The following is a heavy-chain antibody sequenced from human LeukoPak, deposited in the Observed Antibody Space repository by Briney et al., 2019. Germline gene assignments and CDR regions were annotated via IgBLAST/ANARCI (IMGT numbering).Heavy chain of an antibody. CDR2: ISSSSSYI. Sequence: GGSLRLSCAASGFTFSSYSMNWVRQAPGKGLEWVSSISSSSSYIYYADSVKGRFTISRDNAKNSLYLQMNSLRAEDTAVYYCARGPHPHTRSGIAVSKTDYWGQGTLVTVSS. CDR3: ARGPHPHTRSGIAVSKTDY. CDR1: GFTFSSYS. V-gene: IGHV3-21*01. D-gene: IGHD6-19*01. J-gene: IGHJ4*02.